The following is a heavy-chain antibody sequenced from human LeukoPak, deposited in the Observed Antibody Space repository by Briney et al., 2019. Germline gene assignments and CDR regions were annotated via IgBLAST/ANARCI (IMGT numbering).Heavy chain of an antibody. Sequence: SETLSLTCTVSGGSISSYYWSWIRQPAGKGLEWIGRIYTSGSTNYNPSLKSRVTMSVDTSKNQFSLKLSSVTAADTAVYYCARVSIHSEKDSNWFDPWGQGTLVTVSS. CDR3: ARVSIHSEKDSNWFDP. CDR1: GGSISSYY. CDR2: IYTSGST. V-gene: IGHV4-4*07. D-gene: IGHD2-15*01. J-gene: IGHJ5*02.